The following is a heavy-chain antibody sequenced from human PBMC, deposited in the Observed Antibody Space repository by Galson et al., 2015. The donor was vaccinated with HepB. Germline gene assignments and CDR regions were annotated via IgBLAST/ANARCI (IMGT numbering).Heavy chain of an antibody. CDR3: ARVRVVAATSYFDY. J-gene: IGHJ4*02. CDR1: GFTFSSYA. V-gene: IGHV3-30*04. D-gene: IGHD2-15*01. CDR2: ISYDGSNK. Sequence: SLRLSCAASGFTFSSYAMHWVRQAPGKGLEWVAVISYDGSNKYYADSVKGRFTISRDNSKNTLYLQMNSLRAEDTAVYYCARVRVVAATSYFDYWGQGTLVTVSS.